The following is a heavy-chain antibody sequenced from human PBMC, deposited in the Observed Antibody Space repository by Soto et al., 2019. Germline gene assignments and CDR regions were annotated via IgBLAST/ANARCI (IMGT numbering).Heavy chain of an antibody. CDR3: ARGGMVIIPSATAFDY. CDR2: IYTSGST. V-gene: IGHV4-4*07. J-gene: IGHJ4*02. CDR1: GGSISSYY. D-gene: IGHD3-3*01. Sequence: SETLSLTCTVSGGSISSYYWSWIRQPAGKGLEWIGRIYTSGSTNYNPSLKGRVTMSVATSKNQFSLKLSSMTAADTAVYYCARGGMVIIPSATAFDYWGQGTLVTVSS.